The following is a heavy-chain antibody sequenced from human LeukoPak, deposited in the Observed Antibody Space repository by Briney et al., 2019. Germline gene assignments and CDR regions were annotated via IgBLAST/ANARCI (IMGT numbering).Heavy chain of an antibody. CDR1: GFTFRDYY. D-gene: IGHD3-3*01. Sequence: GGSLRLSCAASGFTFRDYYMSWIRQAPGKGPEWVAYMTGSGHRIYYADSVKGRFTISRDNAKNSLYLQMNSLRAEDTAVYYCARWWSGWSGYYGYWGQGTLVTVSS. CDR3: ARWWSGWSGYYGY. CDR2: MTGSGHRI. J-gene: IGHJ4*02. V-gene: IGHV3-11*04.